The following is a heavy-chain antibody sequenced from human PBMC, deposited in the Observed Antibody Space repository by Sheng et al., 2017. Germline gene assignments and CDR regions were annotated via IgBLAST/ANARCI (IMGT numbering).Heavy chain of an antibody. CDR1: GGSFSGYY. V-gene: IGHV4-34*01. CDR3: ARGSDPVLPYSSGWYYSPYYFDY. D-gene: IGHD6-19*01. J-gene: IGHJ4*02. Sequence: QVQLQQWGAGLLKPSETLSLTCAVYGGSFSGYYWSCIRQPPGKGLEWIGEINHSGSTNYNPSLKSRVTISVDTSKNQFSLKLSSVTAADTAVYYCARGSDPVLPYSSGWYYSPYYFDYWGQGTLVTVSS. CDR2: INHSGST.